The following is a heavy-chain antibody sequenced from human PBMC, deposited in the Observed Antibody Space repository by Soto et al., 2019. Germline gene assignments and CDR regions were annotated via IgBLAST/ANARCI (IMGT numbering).Heavy chain of an antibody. J-gene: IGHJ5*02. CDR3: ARDQYYYDDTPGGGGYNWFDP. D-gene: IGHD3-22*01. CDR1: GGTFSSYA. V-gene: IGHV1-69*13. Sequence: GASVKVSCKASGGTFSSYAISWVRQAPGQGLEWMGGIIPVFGTANYAQKFQGRVTITADESTSTAYMELSSLRSEDTAVYYCARDQYYYDDTPGGGGYNWFDPWGQGTLVTVSS. CDR2: IIPVFGTA.